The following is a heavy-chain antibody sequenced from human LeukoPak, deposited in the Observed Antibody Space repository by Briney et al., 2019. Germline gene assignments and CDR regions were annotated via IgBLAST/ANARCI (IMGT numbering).Heavy chain of an antibody. V-gene: IGHV3-53*01. Sequence: PGGSLRLSCAASGFTVSSSYMSWVRQAPGKGLQWVSVIYSGGSTYYADSVKGRFTFSRDNAKNSLYLQMNSLRAEDTAVYYCARDNGLKYYYDSRDDAFDIWGQGTMVTVSS. CDR2: IYSGGST. CDR3: ARDNGLKYYYDSRDDAFDI. D-gene: IGHD3-22*01. CDR1: GFTVSSSY. J-gene: IGHJ3*02.